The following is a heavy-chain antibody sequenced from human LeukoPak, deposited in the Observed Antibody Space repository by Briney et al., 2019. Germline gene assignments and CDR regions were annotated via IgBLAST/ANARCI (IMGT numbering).Heavy chain of an antibody. CDR2: INPNSGGT. CDR1: GYTFTGYY. J-gene: IGHJ4*02. V-gene: IGHV1-2*02. CDR3: ARILTYYYDSSRPYFDY. Sequence: ASVKVSCKASGYTFTGYYMHWVRQAPGQGLEWMGWINPNSGGTNYAQKFQGRVTMTRDTSISTAYMELSRLRSDDTAAYYCARILTYYYDSSRPYFDYWGQGTLVTVSS. D-gene: IGHD3-22*01.